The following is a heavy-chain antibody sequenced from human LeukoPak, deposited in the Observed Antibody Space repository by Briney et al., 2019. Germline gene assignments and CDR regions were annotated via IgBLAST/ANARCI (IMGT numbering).Heavy chain of an antibody. V-gene: IGHV3-53*04. CDR1: GLTVSSNY. CDR2: LHAAGGT. D-gene: IGHD3-22*01. J-gene: IGHJ4*02. CDR3: AREGYDSSGYPRLLDY. Sequence: GGSLRLSCAASGLTVSSNYITWVRQPPGKGLEWVSVLHAAGGTYYADSEKGRFTISRHISKNTVYLQMNSLRAEDTAVYYCAREGYDSSGYPRLLDYWGQGTLVTVSS.